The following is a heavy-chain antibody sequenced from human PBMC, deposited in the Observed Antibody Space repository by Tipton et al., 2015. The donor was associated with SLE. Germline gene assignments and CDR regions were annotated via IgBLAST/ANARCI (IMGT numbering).Heavy chain of an antibody. CDR3: ARDPHTGISATYFDY. CDR1: GFTFDDYS. V-gene: IGHV3-9*01. Sequence: SLRLSCAASGFTFDDYSMHWVRQAPGKGLEWVSGISWNSGNKDYADSVKGRFTISRDNAKNSLYLQMNSLRIEDTALYYCARDPHTGISATYFDYWGQGKLVTVSS. D-gene: IGHD1-20*01. J-gene: IGHJ4*02. CDR2: ISWNSGNK.